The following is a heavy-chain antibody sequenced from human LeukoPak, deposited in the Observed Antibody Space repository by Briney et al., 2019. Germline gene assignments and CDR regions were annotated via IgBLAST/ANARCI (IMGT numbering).Heavy chain of an antibody. CDR3: ARQPFSGWDFDY. Sequence: SETLSLTCSVSGVSISGHYWSWIRLPPGKGLEWIGYISHSGDTRYSPSLKSRVTISLDTSKNQFSLTLNSVTAADTAVYYCARQPFSGWDFDYWGQGTLVTVSS. V-gene: IGHV4-59*08. J-gene: IGHJ4*02. CDR1: GVSISGHY. CDR2: ISHSGDT. D-gene: IGHD6-19*01.